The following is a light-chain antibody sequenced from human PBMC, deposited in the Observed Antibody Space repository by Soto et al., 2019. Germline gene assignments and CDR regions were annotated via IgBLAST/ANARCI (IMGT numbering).Light chain of an antibody. CDR1: QSVKNNSRNKHY. Sequence: DIVMTQSPDFLDVSLGERATINCKSSQSVKNNSRNKHYIAWYQQKPGQPPKLLIYWASTRESGVPDRFSGSGSGTDFTLTISSLQAEDVAVYSCQQYFSDIGTFGPGTKVEIK. CDR2: WAS. CDR3: QQYFSDIGT. J-gene: IGKJ1*01. V-gene: IGKV4-1*01.